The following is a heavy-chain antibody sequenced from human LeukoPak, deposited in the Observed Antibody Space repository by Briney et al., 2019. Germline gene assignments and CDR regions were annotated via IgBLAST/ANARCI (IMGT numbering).Heavy chain of an antibody. CDR1: GFTFSSYA. V-gene: IGHV3-23*01. J-gene: IGHJ4*02. D-gene: IGHD4-17*01. CDR2: ISGSGGST. CDR3: AKDRGDYDWPMAEIDY. Sequence: GGSLRLSCAASGFTFSSYAMSWVRQAPGKGLEWVSAISGSGGSTYYADSVKGRFTIPRDNSKNTLYLQMNSLGAEDTAVYYCAKDRGDYDWPMAEIDYWGQGTLVTVSS.